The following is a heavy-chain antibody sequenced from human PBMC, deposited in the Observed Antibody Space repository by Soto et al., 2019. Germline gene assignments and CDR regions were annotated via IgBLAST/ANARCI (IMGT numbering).Heavy chain of an antibody. CDR1: GYTFTSYG. J-gene: IGHJ4*02. V-gene: IGHV1-18*01. D-gene: IGHD6-19*01. CDR2: ISAYNGNT. Sequence: ASVKVSCKASGYTFTSYGISWVRQAPGQGLEWMGWISAYNGNTNYAQKLQGRVTMTTDTSTSAAYMELRSLRSDDTAVYYCAREYDSGWKGGYFDYWGQGTLVTVSS. CDR3: AREYDSGWKGGYFDY.